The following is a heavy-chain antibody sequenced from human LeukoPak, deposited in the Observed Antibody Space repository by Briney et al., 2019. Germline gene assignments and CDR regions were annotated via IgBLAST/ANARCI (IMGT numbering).Heavy chain of an antibody. CDR2: INHSGST. Sequence: SETLSLTCAVYGGSFSGYYWNWIRQPPGKGLEWIGEINHSGSTNYESSLKSRVTISVDTSKNQFSMKLYSVTAADTAVYFCARGSGRRYFDYWGQGTLLTVSS. V-gene: IGHV4-34*01. CDR1: GGSFSGYY. J-gene: IGHJ4*02. CDR3: ARGSGRRYFDY. D-gene: IGHD2-8*02.